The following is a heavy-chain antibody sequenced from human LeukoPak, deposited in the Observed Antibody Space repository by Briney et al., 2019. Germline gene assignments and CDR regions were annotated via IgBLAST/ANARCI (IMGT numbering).Heavy chain of an antibody. V-gene: IGHV1-18*01. J-gene: IGHJ4*02. CDR3: ARVRIAAAGISLDY. CDR2: ISAYNGNT. D-gene: IGHD6-13*01. CDR1: GYTSTSYG. Sequence: GASVNVSCKASGYTSTSYGISWVRQPPGQGLEWMGWISAYNGNTNYAQKLQGRVTMTTDTYTSTAYMELRSLRSDDTAVYYCARVRIAAAGISLDYWGQGTLVTVSS.